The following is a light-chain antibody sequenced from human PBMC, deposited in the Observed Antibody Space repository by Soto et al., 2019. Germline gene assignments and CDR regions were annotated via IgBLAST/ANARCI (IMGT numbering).Light chain of an antibody. V-gene: IGKV1-39*01. J-gene: IGKJ2*01. CDR2: AAS. CDR1: QSISVH. Sequence: DIQMTQSPSSLSASVGDTVTITCRASQSISVHLNWYHQKPGKVPKLLIYAASNLQSGVPSRFSGSGSETDLALTISSLQPEDFATYYCQQSYITPYTFGQGTKLEIK. CDR3: QQSYITPYT.